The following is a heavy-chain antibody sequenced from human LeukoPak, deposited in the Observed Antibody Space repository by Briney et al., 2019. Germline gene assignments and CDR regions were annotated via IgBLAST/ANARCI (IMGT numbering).Heavy chain of an antibody. D-gene: IGHD6-6*01. Sequence: GGSLRLSCVASGFTFSSNGMHWVRQAPGKGLEWVAFIRNDGSKYYVDSVKGRFTIYRDNSKNTLYLQMNSLRAEDTAVYYCARDKGTSYLSSFDYWGQGTLVTVSS. J-gene: IGHJ4*02. CDR1: GFTFSSNG. V-gene: IGHV3-30*02. CDR3: ARDKGTSYLSSFDY. CDR2: IRNDGSK.